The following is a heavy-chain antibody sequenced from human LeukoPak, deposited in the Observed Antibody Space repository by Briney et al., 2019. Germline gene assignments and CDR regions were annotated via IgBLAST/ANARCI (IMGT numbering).Heavy chain of an antibody. CDR1: GFTFSSYG. Sequence: GGSLRLSCAASGFTFSSYGMHWVRQAPGKGLEWVAVISYDGSNKYYADSVKGRFTISRDNSKNTLYLQMNSLRAEDTAVYYCAKALRSTWFGYYYYGMDVWGQGTTVTVSS. CDR3: AKALRSTWFGYYYYGMDV. CDR2: ISYDGSNK. D-gene: IGHD3-10*01. J-gene: IGHJ6*02. V-gene: IGHV3-30*18.